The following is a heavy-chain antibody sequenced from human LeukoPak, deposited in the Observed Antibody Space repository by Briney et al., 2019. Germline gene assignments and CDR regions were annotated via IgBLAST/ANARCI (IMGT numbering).Heavy chain of an antibody. V-gene: IGHV4-59*08. D-gene: IGHD3-3*01. Sequence: PSETLSLTCTVSGGSISSYYWSWIRQPPGKGLEWIGYIYYSGSTNYNPSLKSRVTISVDTSKNQFSLKLSSVTAADTAVYYCARHSIAIFGVVPANFQHRGQGTLVTVSS. CDR2: IYYSGST. CDR1: GGSISSYY. CDR3: ARHSIAIFGVVPANFQH. J-gene: IGHJ1*01.